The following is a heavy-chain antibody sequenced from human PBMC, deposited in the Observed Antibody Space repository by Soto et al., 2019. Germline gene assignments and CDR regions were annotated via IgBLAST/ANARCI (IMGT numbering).Heavy chain of an antibody. CDR3: TRGGGSYSFGY. CDR1: GFTLSGSA. D-gene: IGHD1-26*01. CDR2: IRSKTHNYAT. J-gene: IGHJ4*02. V-gene: IGHV3-73*02. Sequence: EVQLVESGGGLVQPGESLKLSCAASGFTLSGSAVHWVRQASGKGLEWVGRIRSKTHNYATDYIASVKGRFTMSRDDSNNTAYLQMNGLTTVDTAVYYCTRGGGSYSFGYWGQGTLVTVSS.